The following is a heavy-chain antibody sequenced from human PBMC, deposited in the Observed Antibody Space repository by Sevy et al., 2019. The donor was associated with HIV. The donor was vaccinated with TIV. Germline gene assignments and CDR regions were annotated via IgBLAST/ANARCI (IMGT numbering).Heavy chain of an antibody. CDR3: ATTKDYYESSGSPFDY. D-gene: IGHD3-22*01. Sequence: ASVKVSCKVSGYTLTQLSMHWVRQAPGKGLEWMGSFDPEDGETLYAQKFQGRVTMTEDTSTNTAYMELSSLRFEDTAVDYCATTKDYYESSGSPFDYWGQGTLVTVSS. CDR1: GYTLTQLS. V-gene: IGHV1-24*01. J-gene: IGHJ4*02. CDR2: FDPEDGET.